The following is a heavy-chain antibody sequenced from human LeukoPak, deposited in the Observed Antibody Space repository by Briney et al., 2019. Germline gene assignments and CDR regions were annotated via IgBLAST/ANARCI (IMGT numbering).Heavy chain of an antibody. D-gene: IGHD2-2*01. V-gene: IGHV1-3*01. J-gene: IGHJ4*02. CDR1: GYTFSDYA. CDR2: IDAGNGDT. Sequence: ASVKVSCKASGYTFSDYAMHWVHQAPGQRSEWMGWIDAGNGDTRYSQKFQGRVTITRDTSASTAYIELRSLRSEDTAMYYCARGSTSDWPLDHWGQETLVTISS. CDR3: ARGSTSDWPLDH.